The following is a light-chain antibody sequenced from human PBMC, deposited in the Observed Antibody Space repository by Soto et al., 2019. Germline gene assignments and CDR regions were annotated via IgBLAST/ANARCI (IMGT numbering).Light chain of an antibody. J-gene: IGKJ2*01. CDR2: GAS. CDR3: QQYNNWPPIT. Sequence: EIVMTQYPATLSVSPGERATLSCRASQSVSSNLAWYQQKPGQAPRLLIYGASTRATGIPARFSGSGSGTEFTITIISLQSEDFAVYYCQQYNNWPPITFGQGTKLEIK. CDR1: QSVSSN. V-gene: IGKV3-15*01.